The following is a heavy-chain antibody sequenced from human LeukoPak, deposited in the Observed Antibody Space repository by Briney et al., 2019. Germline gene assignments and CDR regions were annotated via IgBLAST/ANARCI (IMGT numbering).Heavy chain of an antibody. Sequence: ASVKVSCKASGYTFTSYGISWVRQAPGQGLEWMGRISAYNGNTNYAQKLQGRVTMTTDTSTSTAYMELRSLRSDDTAVYYCARGLSYCSSTSCYPHYYYYYMDVWGKGTTVTVSS. CDR1: GYTFTSYG. CDR3: ARGLSYCSSTSCYPHYYYYYMDV. CDR2: ISAYNGNT. V-gene: IGHV1-18*01. D-gene: IGHD2-2*01. J-gene: IGHJ6*03.